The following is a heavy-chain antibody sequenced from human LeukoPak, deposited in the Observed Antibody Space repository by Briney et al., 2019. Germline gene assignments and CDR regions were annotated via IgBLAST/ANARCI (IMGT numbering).Heavy chain of an antibody. CDR1: GYISTSSW. Sequence: GESLKISCKASGYISTSSWSGWVRPIPGKGLEWVRIIYPDDSANSDRTSFQGQVTISADESNTTPYLQWSNLKASDTAIYYCARRHPHCYGGSPRGTFDFWGQGTMVTVSS. CDR3: ARRHPHCYGGSPRGTFDF. D-gene: IGHD4-17*01. CDR2: IYPDDSAN. J-gene: IGHJ3*01. V-gene: IGHV5-51*01.